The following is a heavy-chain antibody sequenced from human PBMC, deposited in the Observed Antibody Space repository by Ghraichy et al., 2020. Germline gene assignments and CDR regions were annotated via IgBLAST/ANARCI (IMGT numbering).Heavy chain of an antibody. CDR3: ARVLELQGWFDP. J-gene: IGHJ5*02. D-gene: IGHD1-7*01. V-gene: IGHV3-21*01. Sequence: GGSLRLSCAASGFTFSSYSMNWVRQAPGKGLEWVSSISSSSSYIYYADSVKGRFTISRDNAKNSLYLQMNSLRAEDTAVYYCARVLELQGWFDPWGQGTLVTVSS. CDR2: ISSSSSYI. CDR1: GFTFSSYS.